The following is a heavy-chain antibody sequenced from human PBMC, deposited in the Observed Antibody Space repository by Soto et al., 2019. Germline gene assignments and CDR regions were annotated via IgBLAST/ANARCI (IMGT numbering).Heavy chain of an antibody. CDR3: ARDKADYYYDSSGLSRHSHFDY. D-gene: IGHD3-22*01. CDR1: GGTFSSYS. CDR2: IIPIFGTA. V-gene: IGHV1-69*13. J-gene: IGHJ4*02. Sequence: SVKVSCKASGGTFSSYSISWVLQAPGQGLEWMGGIIPIFGTANYAQKFQGRVTITADESTSTAYMELSSLRSEDTAVYYCARDKADYYYDSSGLSRHSHFDYWGQGTLVTVSS.